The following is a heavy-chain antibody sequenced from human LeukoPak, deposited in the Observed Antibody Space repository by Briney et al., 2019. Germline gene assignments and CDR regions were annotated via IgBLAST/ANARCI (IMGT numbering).Heavy chain of an antibody. V-gene: IGHV3-15*01. J-gene: IGHJ4*02. CDR1: RFTFSSYS. CDR3: TTDPYLSRWDSIHPEFDY. CDR2: IKSKTDGGTT. Sequence: GGSLRLSCAASRFTFSSYSMNWVRQAPGKGLEWVGRIKSKTDGGTTDYAAPVKGRFTISRDDSKNTLYLQMNSLKTEDTAVYYCTTDPYLSRWDSIHPEFDYWGQGTLVTVSS. D-gene: IGHD1-26*01.